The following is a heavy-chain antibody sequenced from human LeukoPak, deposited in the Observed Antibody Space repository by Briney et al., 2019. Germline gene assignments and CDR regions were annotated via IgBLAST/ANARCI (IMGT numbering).Heavy chain of an antibody. V-gene: IGHV3-48*03. Sequence: GGSLRLSCAASGFTFSNYEMNWIRQAPGKGLEWVSYISSSGSTIFYADSVKGRFTISRDNAKNSLYLQMNSLRAEDTAVYYCARELYSGSYNYWGQGTLVTVSS. CDR2: ISSSGSTI. J-gene: IGHJ4*02. D-gene: IGHD1-26*01. CDR1: GFTFSNYE. CDR3: ARELYSGSYNY.